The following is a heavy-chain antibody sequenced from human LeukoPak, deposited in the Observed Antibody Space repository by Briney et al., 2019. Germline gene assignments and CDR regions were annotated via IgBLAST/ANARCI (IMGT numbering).Heavy chain of an antibody. Sequence: SQTLSLTCTVSGGSISSGNYYWSWIRQHPGKGLEWIGYIYYSGSTYYNPSLKSRVIISVDTSTNQFSLKLSSVTAADTAVYYCARLVVPAAIPEGWFDPWGQGTLVTVSS. D-gene: IGHD2-2*02. J-gene: IGHJ5*02. CDR2: IYYSGST. V-gene: IGHV4-31*03. CDR3: ARLVVPAAIPEGWFDP. CDR1: GGSISSGNYY.